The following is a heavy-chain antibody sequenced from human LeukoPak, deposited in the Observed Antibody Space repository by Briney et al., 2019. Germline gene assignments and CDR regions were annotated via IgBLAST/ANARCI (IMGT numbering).Heavy chain of an antibody. CDR1: GFTLRSNW. CDR2: IKQDGSHK. Sequence: GGSLRLSCAASGFTLRSNWMSWVRQAPGKGLEWVANIKQDGSHKNYADSVKGRFTISRDNAKNSLYLQMNSLRAEDTAVYYSARETPDSSGWDWGQGTLVTVSS. D-gene: IGHD6-19*01. V-gene: IGHV3-7*01. J-gene: IGHJ4*02. CDR3: ARETPDSSGWD.